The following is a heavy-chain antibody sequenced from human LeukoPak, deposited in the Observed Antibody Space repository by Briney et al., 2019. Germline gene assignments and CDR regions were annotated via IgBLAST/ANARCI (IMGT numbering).Heavy chain of an antibody. CDR2: ISSRSSYI. J-gene: IGHJ6*02. CDR3: AREGTGYYYYGMDV. D-gene: IGHD3/OR15-3a*01. CDR1: GFTLSTYS. Sequence: PGGSLRLSCAASGFTLSTYSMNWVRQAPGKGLEWVSSISSRSSYIYYADSVKGRFTISRDNAKNSLYLQMNSLRAEDTAVYYCAREGTGYYYYGMDVWDQGTTVTVSS. V-gene: IGHV3-21*01.